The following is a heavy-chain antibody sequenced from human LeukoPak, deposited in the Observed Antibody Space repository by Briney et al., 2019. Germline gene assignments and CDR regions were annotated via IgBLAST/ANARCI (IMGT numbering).Heavy chain of an antibody. CDR2: IRYDGSNK. CDR1: GFTFSSYG. J-gene: IGHJ4*02. CDR3: ARAGTQDIVVVPAAIDY. V-gene: IGHV3-30*02. Sequence: GGSLRLSCAASGFTFSSYGMHWVRQAPGKGLEWVAFIRYDGSNKYYADSVKGRFTISRDNSKNTLYLQMNSLRAEDTAVYYCARAGTQDIVVVPAAIDYWGQGTLVTVSS. D-gene: IGHD2-2*01.